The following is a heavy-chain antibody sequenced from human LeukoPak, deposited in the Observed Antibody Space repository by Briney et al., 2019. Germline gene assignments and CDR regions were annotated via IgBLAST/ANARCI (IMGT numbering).Heavy chain of an antibody. V-gene: IGHV4-61*05. CDR1: GGSISSSSYY. D-gene: IGHD3-16*01. CDR3: ARGSSMILGGGFDP. Sequence: SETLSLTCTVSGGSISSSSYYWGWIRQPPGKGLEWIGYIYYSGSTNYNPSLKSRVTISVDTSKNQFSLKLSSVTAADTAVYYCARGSSMILGGGFDPWGQGTLVTVS. CDR2: IYYSGST. J-gene: IGHJ5*02.